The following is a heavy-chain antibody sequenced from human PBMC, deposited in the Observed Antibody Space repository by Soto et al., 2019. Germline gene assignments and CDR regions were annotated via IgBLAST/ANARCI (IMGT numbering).Heavy chain of an antibody. CDR2: MWGGGSNK. D-gene: IGHD6-6*01. Sequence: QGQLVESGGSLVQPGRSLRLSCAVSGFTFSTYGMHWVRQAPGKGLEWVALMWGGGSNKYHADSVKGRFTISRDNPKNILYAEEHTLSAEDRCVFYCDRGFHSYYFDSCGQGTLVTVSS. J-gene: IGHJ4*02. CDR1: GFTFSTYG. V-gene: IGHV3-33*01. CDR3: DRGFHSYYFDS.